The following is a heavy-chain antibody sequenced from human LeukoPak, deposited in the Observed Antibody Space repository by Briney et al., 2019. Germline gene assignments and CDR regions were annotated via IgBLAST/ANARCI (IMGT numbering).Heavy chain of an antibody. V-gene: IGHV4-39*01. Sequence: SETLSLTCSVSGGSISGSTSYWGWIRQPPGEGLEWIGNIFHRGTTYHNPSLQRRVTFSVDTSKNLFSMNLASVTVADTAVYYCARHGDRLRFAMDVWGQGTTVTVS. CDR2: IFHRGTT. CDR1: GGSISGSTSY. J-gene: IGHJ6*02. CDR3: ARHGDRLRFAMDV. D-gene: IGHD2-21*02.